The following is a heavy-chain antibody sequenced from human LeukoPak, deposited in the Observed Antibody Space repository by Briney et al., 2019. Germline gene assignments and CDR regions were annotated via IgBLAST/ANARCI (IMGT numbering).Heavy chain of an antibody. Sequence: SETLSLTCTVSGGSISSYYWSWIRQPPGKGLEWIGFIYYSGSTNYNPSLKSRVTISVDTSKNQFSLKLSSVTAADTAVYFCARGRVSSSTWYSTYYYYFYMDVWGKGTTVTVSS. V-gene: IGHV4-59*01. J-gene: IGHJ6*03. D-gene: IGHD4-11*01. CDR2: IYYSGST. CDR3: ARGRVSSSTWYSTYYYYFYMDV. CDR1: GGSISSYY.